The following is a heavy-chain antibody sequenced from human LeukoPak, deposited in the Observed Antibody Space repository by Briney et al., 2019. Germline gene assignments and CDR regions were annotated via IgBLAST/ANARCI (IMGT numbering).Heavy chain of an antibody. Sequence: PGGSLRLSCVASGFTFSTYAMNWVRQTPGKGLEWVSSITGRGDSTYLADSVKGRFTISRDNSKNTLYLQMNSLRAEDTAIYYCAKGTLGSCSGARCYPFDYWGQGTLVNVSS. CDR3: AKGTLGSCSGARCYPFDY. V-gene: IGHV3-23*01. J-gene: IGHJ4*02. CDR1: GFTFSTYA. D-gene: IGHD2-15*01. CDR2: ITGRGDST.